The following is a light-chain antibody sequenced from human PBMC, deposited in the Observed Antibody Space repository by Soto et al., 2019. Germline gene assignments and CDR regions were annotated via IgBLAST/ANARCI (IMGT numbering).Light chain of an antibody. V-gene: IGKV1-5*01. J-gene: IGKJ1*01. CDR2: DAS. CDR1: QSISSW. Sequence: DIQRTESASTLSASVGDRVTITCRASQSISSWLAWYQQKPGKAPKLLIYDASSLESGVPSRFSGSVSGTEGTITITSLQQDDGATYYCQQYNSYTWTFGQGTKVDIK. CDR3: QQYNSYTWT.